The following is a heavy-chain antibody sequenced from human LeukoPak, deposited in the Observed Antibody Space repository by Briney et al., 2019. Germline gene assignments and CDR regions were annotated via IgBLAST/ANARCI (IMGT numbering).Heavy chain of an antibody. CDR2: IYYSGST. CDR1: GGSISSYY. V-gene: IGHV4-59*01. D-gene: IGHD1-26*01. J-gene: IGHJ4*02. Sequence: SETLSLTCTVSGGSISSYYWSWIRQPPGKGLEWIGYIYYSGSTHYNPSLKSRVTISVDTSKNQFSLRLSSVTAADTAVYYCAGLSYPEDFDYWGQGTLVTVSS. CDR3: AGLSYPEDFDY.